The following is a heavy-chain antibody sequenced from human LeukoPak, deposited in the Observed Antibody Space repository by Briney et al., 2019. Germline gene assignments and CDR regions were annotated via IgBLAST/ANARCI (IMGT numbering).Heavy chain of an antibody. J-gene: IGHJ5*02. CDR2: IYYSGNT. V-gene: IGHV4-59*01. CDR1: GGSISTYY. Sequence: SETLSLTCTVSGGSISTYYWSWIRQPPGKGLEWIGYIYYSGNTNYNPSLKSRVTISVDTSKNQFSLKLSSVTAADTAVYYCARNLPNYYGSGSYDNWFDPWGQGTLVTVSS. D-gene: IGHD3-10*01. CDR3: ARNLPNYYGSGSYDNWFDP.